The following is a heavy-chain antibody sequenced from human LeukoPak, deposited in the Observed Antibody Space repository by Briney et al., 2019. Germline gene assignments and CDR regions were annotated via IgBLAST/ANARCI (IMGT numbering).Heavy chain of an antibody. D-gene: IGHD3-22*01. CDR2: IRSRSFGGTP. Sequence: GGSLRLSCTASGFTFGDYAMSWFRQAPGKGLEWVGFIRSRSFGGTPEYAASVKGRFTISRDNSNSIAYLQMSSLKSEDTAVYYCTKSYYDSSGYPVDWGQGTLVTVSS. CDR3: TKSYYDSSGYPVD. CDR1: GFTFGDYA. V-gene: IGHV3-49*03. J-gene: IGHJ4*02.